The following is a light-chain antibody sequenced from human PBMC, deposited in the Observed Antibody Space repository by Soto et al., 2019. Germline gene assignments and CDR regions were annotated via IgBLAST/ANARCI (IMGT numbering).Light chain of an antibody. Sequence: EIVLTQSPAALSVSPGEGVTLSCRASQGIGSTLARYQQKPGQTTRLIIYDSSTRAIGIPTRVSGSRSGTEFPLTINGLQCEDFAVYYCERYNNWPLTFGRGTKV. CDR3: ERYNNWPLT. CDR1: QGIGST. V-gene: IGKV3-15*01. CDR2: DSS. J-gene: IGKJ4*01.